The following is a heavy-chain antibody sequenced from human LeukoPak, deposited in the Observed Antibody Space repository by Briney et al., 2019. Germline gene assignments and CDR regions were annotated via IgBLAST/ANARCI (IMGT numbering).Heavy chain of an antibody. CDR3: AKDLRLVQLEPRHGFDV. Sequence: GGSLRLSCAASGFPFSSYGMHWVRQAPGKGLEWVAVISYDGSNKYYADSVKGRFTISRDNSKNTLYLQMNSLRAEDTAVYYCAKDLRLVQLEPRHGFDVWGQGTVVTVSS. CDR2: ISYDGSNK. J-gene: IGHJ3*01. V-gene: IGHV3-30*18. D-gene: IGHD1-1*01. CDR1: GFPFSSYG.